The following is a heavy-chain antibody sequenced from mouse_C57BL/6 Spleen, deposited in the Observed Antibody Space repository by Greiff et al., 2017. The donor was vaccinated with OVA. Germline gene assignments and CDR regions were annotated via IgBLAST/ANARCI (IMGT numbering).Heavy chain of an antibody. Sequence: QVQLKQSGAELVMPGASVKLSCKASGYTFTSYWMHWVKQRPGQGLEWIGEIDPSDSYTNYNQKFKGKSTLTVDKSSSTAYMQLSSLTSEDSAVYYCARWALGLDYWGQGTTLTVSS. D-gene: IGHD3-1*01. CDR1: GYTFTSYW. CDR3: ARWALGLDY. V-gene: IGHV1-69*01. CDR2: IDPSDSYT. J-gene: IGHJ2*01.